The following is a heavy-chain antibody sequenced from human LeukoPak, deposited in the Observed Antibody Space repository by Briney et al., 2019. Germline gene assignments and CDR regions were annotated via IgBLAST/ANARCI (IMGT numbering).Heavy chain of an antibody. D-gene: IGHD5-18*01. V-gene: IGHV3-66*01. J-gene: IGHJ4*02. Sequence: GGSLRLSCAASGFTVNSNYMSWVRQAPGKGLEWVSVIQSGGRTYYADSVKGRFTISRDNAKNSLYLQMNSLRAEDTAVYYCARDRSWTETAMVDYWGQGTLVTVSS. CDR3: ARDRSWTETAMVDY. CDR2: IQSGGRT. CDR1: GFTVNSNY.